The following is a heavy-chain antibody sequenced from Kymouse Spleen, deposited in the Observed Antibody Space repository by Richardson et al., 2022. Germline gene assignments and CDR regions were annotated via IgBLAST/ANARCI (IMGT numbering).Heavy chain of an antibody. Sequence: QVQLQQWGAGLLKPSETLSLTCAVYGGSFSGYYWSWIRQPPGKGLEWIGEINHSGSTNYNPSLKSRVTISVDTSKNQFSLKLSSVTAADTAVYYCARCRYSSSWYSFDYWGQGTLVTVSS. CDR2: INHSGST. CDR1: GGSFSGYY. V-gene: IGHV4-34*01. CDR3: ARCRYSSSWYSFDY. J-gene: IGHJ4*02. D-gene: IGHD6-13*01.